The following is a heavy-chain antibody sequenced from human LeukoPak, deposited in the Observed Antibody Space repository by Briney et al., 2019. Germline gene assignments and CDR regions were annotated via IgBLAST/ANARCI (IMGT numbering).Heavy chain of an antibody. V-gene: IGHV3-30*02. J-gene: IGHJ4*02. CDR3: AKGSTVTTVGDFDY. D-gene: IGHD4-11*01. CDR2: IRYDGSNK. Sequence: GGSLRLSCAASGFTFSRYGMHWVRQAPGKGLEWVAFIRYDGSNKYYADSVKGRFTISRDNSKNTLYLQMNSLRAEDTAVYYCAKGSTVTTVGDFDYWGQGTLVTVSS. CDR1: GFTFSRYG.